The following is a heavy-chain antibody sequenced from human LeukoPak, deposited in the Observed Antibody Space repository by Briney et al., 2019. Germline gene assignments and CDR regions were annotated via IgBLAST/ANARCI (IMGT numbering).Heavy chain of an antibody. J-gene: IGHJ4*02. D-gene: IGHD3-10*01. Sequence: ASVKVSCEASGYTFTSYGISWVRQAPGQGLGWMGWISAYNGNTNYAQKLQGRVTMTTDTSTSTAYMELRSLRSDDTAVYYCARGGYYGSGSYTPFDYWGQGTLVTVSS. V-gene: IGHV1-18*01. CDR3: ARGGYYGSGSYTPFDY. CDR1: GYTFTSYG. CDR2: ISAYNGNT.